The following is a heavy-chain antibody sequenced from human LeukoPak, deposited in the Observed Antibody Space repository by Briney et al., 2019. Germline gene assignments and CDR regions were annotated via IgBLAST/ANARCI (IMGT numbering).Heavy chain of an antibody. CDR2: IYYSGST. V-gene: IGHV4-39*07. D-gene: IGHD6-6*01. CDR3: ARDHGPPIWYSSSSSYYYYGMDV. J-gene: IGHJ6*02. CDR1: GGSISSSSYY. Sequence: SETLSLTCTVSGGSISSSSYYWGWIRQPPGKGLEWIGSIYYSGSTYYNPSLKSRVTISVDTSKNQFSLKLSSVTAADTAVYYCARDHGPPIWYSSSSSYYYYGMDVWGQGTTVTVSS.